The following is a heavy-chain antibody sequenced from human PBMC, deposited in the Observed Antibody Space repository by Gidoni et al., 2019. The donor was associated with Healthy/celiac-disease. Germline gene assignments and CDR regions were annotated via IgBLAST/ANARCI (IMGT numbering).Heavy chain of an antibody. D-gene: IGHD6-6*01. V-gene: IGHV3-30-3*01. J-gene: IGHJ4*02. CDR1: GFTFSSYA. Sequence: QVQLVASGGGVVQPGRSLRLSCAASGFTFSSYAMHWVRQAPGKGLEWVAVISYDGSNKYYADSVKGRFTISRDNSKNTLYLQMNSLRAEDTAVYYCARDPLVEYSSSSWLDYWGQGTLVTVSS. CDR2: ISYDGSNK. CDR3: ARDPLVEYSSSSWLDY.